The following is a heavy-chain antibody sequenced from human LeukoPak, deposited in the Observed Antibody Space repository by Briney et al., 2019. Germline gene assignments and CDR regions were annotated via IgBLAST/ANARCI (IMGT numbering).Heavy chain of an antibody. J-gene: IGHJ2*01. CDR2: INPSDGTT. CDR3: ARGLPTYYDFWSGYPPGL. CDR1: GCTFTNYY. Sequence: GASVKVSCKASGCTFTNYYIHWVRQAPRQGLEWMGIINPSDGTTNYAQNFQGRVTMSRDTSTSTIFMELYSLRSEDTAVYYCARGLPTYYDFWSGYPPGLWGRGTLVTVSP. V-gene: IGHV1-46*01. D-gene: IGHD3-3*01.